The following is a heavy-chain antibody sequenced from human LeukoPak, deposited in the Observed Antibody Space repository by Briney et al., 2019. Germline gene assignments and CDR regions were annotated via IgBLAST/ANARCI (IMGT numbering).Heavy chain of an antibody. J-gene: IGHJ3*02. Sequence: PGGSLRLSCAASGFTFDDYGMSWVRQAPGKGLEWVSGINWNGGSTGYADSVKGRFTISRDNAKNSLYLQMNSLRAEDTALYYCGRDFGLTGTKRSFDIWGQGTMVTVSS. CDR2: INWNGGST. D-gene: IGHD1-7*01. V-gene: IGHV3-20*04. CDR3: GRDFGLTGTKRSFDI. CDR1: GFTFDDYG.